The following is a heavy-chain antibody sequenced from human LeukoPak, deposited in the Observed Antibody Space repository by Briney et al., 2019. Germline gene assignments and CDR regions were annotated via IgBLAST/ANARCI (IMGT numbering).Heavy chain of an antibody. Sequence: PGGSLRLSCEASGFTFTTYSMTWVRQAPGKGLEWVSGISWNSNSIGYADSVKGRFTISRDNSKNTLYLQMNSLRAEDTAVYYCARAKGTHDAFDIWGQGTMVTVSS. CDR3: ARAKGTHDAFDI. CDR1: GFTFTTYS. J-gene: IGHJ3*02. D-gene: IGHD3-10*01. V-gene: IGHV3-48*01. CDR2: ISWNSNSI.